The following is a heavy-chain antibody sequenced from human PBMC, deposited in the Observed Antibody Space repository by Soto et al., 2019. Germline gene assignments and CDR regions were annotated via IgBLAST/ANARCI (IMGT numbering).Heavy chain of an antibody. CDR1: GFTFSSHS. CDR2: ISSSTSYI. V-gene: IGHV3-21*01. D-gene: IGHD6-13*01. Sequence: GGSLRLSCAASGFTFSSHSMNWVRQAPGKGLEWVSSISSSTSYIYYAESVKGRFTISRDNAKNSLYLQMNSLRAEDTAVYYCARGPQYSSSSNDYWGQGTLVTVSS. J-gene: IGHJ4*02. CDR3: ARGPQYSSSSNDY.